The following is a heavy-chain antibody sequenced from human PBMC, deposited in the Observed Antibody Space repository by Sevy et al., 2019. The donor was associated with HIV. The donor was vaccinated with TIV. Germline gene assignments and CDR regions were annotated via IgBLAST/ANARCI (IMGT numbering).Heavy chain of an antibody. CDR1: GDSISSNY. Sequence: SETLSLTCTVSGDSISSNYWNWIRQPPGKGLEWIGYIYYSGRTNYNPSPKSRVTISVDTSKNQFSLRLSSVTAADTAVYYCARQSVTYDILTGWNYYGVDVWGQGTTVTVSS. CDR2: IYYSGRT. V-gene: IGHV4-59*08. CDR3: ARQSVTYDILTGWNYYGVDV. J-gene: IGHJ6*02. D-gene: IGHD3-9*01.